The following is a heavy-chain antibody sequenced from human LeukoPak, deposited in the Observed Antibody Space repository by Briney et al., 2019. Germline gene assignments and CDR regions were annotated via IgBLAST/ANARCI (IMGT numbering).Heavy chain of an antibody. Sequence: GGSLRLSCAASGFTFSSYAMSWVRQAPGKGLEWVSVISGSGGSTYYADSVKGRFTISRDNSKNTLYLQMNSLRAEDTAVYYCAKDDSSGYYGLSWFDPWGQGTLVTVSS. CDR3: AKDDSSGYYGLSWFDP. CDR1: GFTFSSYA. J-gene: IGHJ5*02. V-gene: IGHV3-23*01. D-gene: IGHD3-22*01. CDR2: ISGSGGST.